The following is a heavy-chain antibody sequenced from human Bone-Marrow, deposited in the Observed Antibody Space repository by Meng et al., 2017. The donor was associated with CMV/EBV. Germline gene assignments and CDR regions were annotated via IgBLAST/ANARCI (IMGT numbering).Heavy chain of an antibody. CDR3: AREAAAGVGYFDY. V-gene: IGHV3-53*01. CDR1: GFTVSSNY. Sequence: GESLKISCAASGFTVSSNYMSWVRQAPGKGLEWVSVIYSGGSTYYADSVKGRFTISRDNSKNTLYLQMNSLRAEDTAVYYCAREAAAGVGYFDYWGQGTLVTGCS. J-gene: IGHJ4*02. CDR2: IYSGGST. D-gene: IGHD6-13*01.